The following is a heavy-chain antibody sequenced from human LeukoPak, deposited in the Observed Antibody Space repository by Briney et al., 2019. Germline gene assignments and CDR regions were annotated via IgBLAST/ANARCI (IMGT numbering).Heavy chain of an antibody. Sequence: SETLSLTCTVSGGSISSSSYYWGWIRQPPGKGLEWIGSIYYSGSTYYNPSLKSRVTISVDTSKNQFSLKLSSVTAADTAVYYCARDLVNWKGFDPWGQGTLVTVSS. CDR3: ARDLVNWKGFDP. V-gene: IGHV4-39*07. J-gene: IGHJ5*02. CDR2: IYYSGST. CDR1: GGSISSSSYY. D-gene: IGHD1-20*01.